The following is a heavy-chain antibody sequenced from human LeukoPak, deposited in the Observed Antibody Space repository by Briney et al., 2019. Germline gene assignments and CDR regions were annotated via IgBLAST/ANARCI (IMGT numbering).Heavy chain of an antibody. J-gene: IGHJ5*02. Sequence: PGGSLRLSCAASGFTFDDYAMHWVRQAPGKGLEWVSGISWNSGSIGYADSVKGRFTISRDNAKNSLYLQMSSLRVEDTAVYYCTTDGHHWGQGTLVSVS. V-gene: IGHV3-9*01. CDR1: GFTFDDYA. CDR3: TTDGHH. CDR2: ISWNSGSI.